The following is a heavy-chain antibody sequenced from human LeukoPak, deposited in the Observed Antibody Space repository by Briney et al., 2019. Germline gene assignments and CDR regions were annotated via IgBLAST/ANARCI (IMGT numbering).Heavy chain of an antibody. CDR2: ISTNGGST. Sequence: GGSLRLSCAASGFTFSSFAMSWVRQAPGKGLEWVSGISTNGGSTYYADSVRGRFTLSRDNSKNTLYLQMNSLRAEDTAVYYCAKASTRDTGYHFDSWGQGTLVTVSS. CDR1: GFTFSSFA. D-gene: IGHD3-9*01. CDR3: AKASTRDTGYHFDS. V-gene: IGHV3-23*01. J-gene: IGHJ4*02.